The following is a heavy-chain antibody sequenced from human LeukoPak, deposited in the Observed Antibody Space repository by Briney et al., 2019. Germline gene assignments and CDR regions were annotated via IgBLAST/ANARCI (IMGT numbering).Heavy chain of an antibody. V-gene: IGHV1-2*02. J-gene: IGHJ4*02. CDR3: AREDYADFYFDY. Sequence: GASVKVSCKASGYTFTVYHIHWVRQAPGQGLEWMRWMNPNSGGTNYAQECQGRVTMTRDTSISTAYMELSRLRSDDTAVYYCAREDYADFYFDYWGQGTLVTVPS. CDR1: GYTFTVYH. D-gene: IGHD4-17*01. CDR2: MNPNSGGT.